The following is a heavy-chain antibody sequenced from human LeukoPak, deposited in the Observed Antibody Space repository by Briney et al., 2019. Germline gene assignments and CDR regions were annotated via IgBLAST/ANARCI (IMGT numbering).Heavy chain of an antibody. V-gene: IGHV5-51*01. J-gene: IGHJ6*03. CDR1: GYSFTSYW. CDR2: IYPGDSDT. Sequence: KCGESLKISCKGSGYSFTSYWIGWVRQMPGKGLEWMGIIYPGDSDTRYSPSFQGQVTISADKSISTAYLQWSSLKASDTAMYYCARRGERAAGTRYYYYMDVWGKGTTVTVSS. CDR3: ARRGERAAGTRYYYYMDV. D-gene: IGHD6-13*01.